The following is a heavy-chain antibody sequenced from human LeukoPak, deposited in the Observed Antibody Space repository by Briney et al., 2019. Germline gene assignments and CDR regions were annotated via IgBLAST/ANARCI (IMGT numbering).Heavy chain of an antibody. V-gene: IGHV3-74*03. CDR2: INSDGTST. J-gene: IGHJ4*02. CDR1: GITLSDYW. D-gene: IGHD4-17*01. CDR3: ARGGDYGDPLDY. Sequence: GGSLRLSCAVSGITLSDYWMHWVRQTPDKRLVWVSRINSDGTSTTYADSVKGRFTISRDNSKNTLYLQMNSLRAEDTAVYYCARGGDYGDPLDYWGQGTLVTVSS.